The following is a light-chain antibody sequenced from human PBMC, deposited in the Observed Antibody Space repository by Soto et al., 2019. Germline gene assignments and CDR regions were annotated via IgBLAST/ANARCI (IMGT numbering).Light chain of an antibody. CDR2: DVS. V-gene: IGLV2-14*03. CDR3: TSYTSRSTDV. CDR1: SSDVGGYNS. Sequence: QSALTQPASVSGSPGQSITISCTGTSSDVGGYNSVSWYQHHPGKAPKLMIYDVSNRSSGVSSRFSGSKSDNTASLTISGLQAEDEADYYCTSYTSRSTDVFGTGTKLTVL. J-gene: IGLJ1*01.